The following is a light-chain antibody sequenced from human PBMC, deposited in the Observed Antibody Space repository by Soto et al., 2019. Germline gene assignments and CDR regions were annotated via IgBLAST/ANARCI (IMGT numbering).Light chain of an antibody. CDR1: QSVLYSSNNKNY. Sequence: DIVMTQSPDSLAVSLGERATINCKSSQSVLYSSNNKNYLAWYQQKPGQPPKMLIYWASTRESGVPDRFSGSGSGTDFTLTISSLQAEDVAVYYCKQYYSTPLTFGGGTKGEIK. J-gene: IGKJ4*01. V-gene: IGKV4-1*01. CDR3: KQYYSTPLT. CDR2: WAS.